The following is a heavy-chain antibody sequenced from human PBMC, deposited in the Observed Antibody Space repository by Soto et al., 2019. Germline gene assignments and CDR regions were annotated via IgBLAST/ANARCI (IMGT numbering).Heavy chain of an antibody. CDR3: TTDWPLGYDILTGYSPAFDY. V-gene: IGHV3-15*01. Sequence: GGSLRLSCAASGFTFINAWMSWVRQAPGKGLEWVGRIKSKTDGGTTDYAAPVKGRFTISRDDSKNTLYLQMNSLKTEDTAVYYCTTDWPLGYDILTGYSPAFDYWGQGTLVTVSS. D-gene: IGHD3-9*01. CDR2: IKSKTDGGTT. J-gene: IGHJ4*02. CDR1: GFTFINAW.